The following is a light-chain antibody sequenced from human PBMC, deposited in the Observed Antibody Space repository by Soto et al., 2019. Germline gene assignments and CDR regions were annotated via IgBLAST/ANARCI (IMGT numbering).Light chain of an antibody. V-gene: IGLV2-14*01. CDR2: NVS. J-gene: IGLJ1*01. CDR1: SSDVGGYNS. CDR3: TSYTSSSSYV. Sequence: QSALTQPASVSGSPGQSITISCAGTSSDVGGYNSVSWYQQHPGKAPKLMSYNVSNRPSGVSNRFSGSKSGNTASLTISGLQAEDEADYYCTSYTSSSSYVFGTGTKFTVL.